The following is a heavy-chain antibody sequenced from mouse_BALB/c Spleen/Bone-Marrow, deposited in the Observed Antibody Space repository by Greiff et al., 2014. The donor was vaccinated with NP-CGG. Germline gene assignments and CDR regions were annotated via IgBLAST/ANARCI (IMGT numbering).Heavy chain of an antibody. CDR1: GFSLTSYG. CDR2: IWAGGNT. Sequence: QVQLKESGPGLVAPSQSLSITCTVSGFSLTSYGVHWVRQPPGKDLEWLGVIWAGGNTNYNSALMSRLNINKDSSKSQVFLKMNSLQSDDTAMYYCARDTYSGNPYALDYWGQGTSVTVSS. J-gene: IGHJ4*01. CDR3: ARDTYSGNPYALDY. V-gene: IGHV2-9*02. D-gene: IGHD2-10*01.